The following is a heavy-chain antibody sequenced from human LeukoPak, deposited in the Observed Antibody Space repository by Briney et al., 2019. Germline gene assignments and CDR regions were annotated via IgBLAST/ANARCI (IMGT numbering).Heavy chain of an antibody. CDR1: GFTFSNYA. D-gene: IGHD2-15*01. V-gene: IGHV3-23*01. J-gene: IGHJ4*02. CDR3: AKDPPSGYCSGGTCNDSPFDS. Sequence: SGGSLRLSCAASGFTFSNYAMTWVRQAPGKGLEWVSLITGGADITYYADSVKGRFTISRDNSKNMLFLQMNSLRVEDTAVYYCAKDPPSGYCSGGTCNDSPFDSWGQGTLVTVSS. CDR2: ITGGADIT.